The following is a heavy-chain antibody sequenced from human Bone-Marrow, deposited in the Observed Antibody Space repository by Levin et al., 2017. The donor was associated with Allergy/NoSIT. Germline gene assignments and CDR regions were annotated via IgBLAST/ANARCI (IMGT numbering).Heavy chain of an antibody. CDR2: FDRESGET. Sequence: ASVKVSCKISGYTLTEVSIHWVRQTPGKGLESMGGFDRESGETFYTQNVEGRLTLTEDTSTDTAYMDLSGLTTDDTAVYFCARYHDFDAFDIWGQGTMVTVSS. CDR3: ARYHDFDAFDI. J-gene: IGHJ3*02. V-gene: IGHV1-24*01. CDR1: GYTLTEVS. D-gene: IGHD1-26*01.